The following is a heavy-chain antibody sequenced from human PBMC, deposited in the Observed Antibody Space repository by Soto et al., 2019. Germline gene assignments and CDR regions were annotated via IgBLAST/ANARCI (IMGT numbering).Heavy chain of an antibody. V-gene: IGHV1-18*01. J-gene: IGHJ4*02. CDR2: ISAYNGNT. D-gene: IGHD3-9*01. CDR3: ARDQMDTYYDILTGYIFDY. CDR1: GYTFTSYG. Sequence: GASVKVSCKASGYTFTSYGISWVRHAPGQGLEWMGWISAYNGNTNYAQKLQGRVTMTTDTSTSTAYMELRGLRSDDTAVYYCARDQMDTYYDILTGYIFDYWGQRTLVTVSS.